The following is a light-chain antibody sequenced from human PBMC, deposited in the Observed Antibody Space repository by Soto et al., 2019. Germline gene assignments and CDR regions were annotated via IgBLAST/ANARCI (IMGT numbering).Light chain of an antibody. CDR3: SSYTSTTLGVV. Sequence: QSALTQPASVSGSPGQSITISCTGTSSDVGAYNYVSWYQQHPDKAPKVMIYEVSNRPSGVSHRFSGSKSGNTASLTVSGLQAEDEADYYCSSYTSTTLGVVFGGGTKLTVL. V-gene: IGLV2-14*01. CDR2: EVS. CDR1: SSDVGAYNY. J-gene: IGLJ3*02.